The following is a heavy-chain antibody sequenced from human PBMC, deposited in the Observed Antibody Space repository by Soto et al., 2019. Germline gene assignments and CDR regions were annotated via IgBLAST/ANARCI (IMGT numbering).Heavy chain of an antibody. Sequence: QVQLVQSGAEVKKPGASVKVSCKASGYTFTSYGISWVRQAPGQGLEWMGWISAYNGNTNYAQKLQGRVTMTTDTXTXXAYMELRSLRSDDTAVYYCARVAVAGTLEGYGMDVWGQGTTVTVSS. J-gene: IGHJ6*02. CDR3: ARVAVAGTLEGYGMDV. D-gene: IGHD6-19*01. V-gene: IGHV1-18*01. CDR1: GYTFTSYG. CDR2: ISAYNGNT.